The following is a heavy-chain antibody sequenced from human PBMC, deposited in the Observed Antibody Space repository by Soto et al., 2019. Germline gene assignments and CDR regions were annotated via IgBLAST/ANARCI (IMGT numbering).Heavy chain of an antibody. D-gene: IGHD3-22*01. J-gene: IGHJ4*02. Sequence: SETLSLTCAVYGGSFSGYYWSWIRQPPGKGLEWIGEINHSGTTNYNPSLKSRVTISLDTSKNQFSLKLSSVTAADTAVYYCAGLYPYESSGYHLNYWGQGTQVTVSS. V-gene: IGHV4-34*01. CDR3: AGLYPYESSGYHLNY. CDR2: INHSGTT. CDR1: GGSFSGYY.